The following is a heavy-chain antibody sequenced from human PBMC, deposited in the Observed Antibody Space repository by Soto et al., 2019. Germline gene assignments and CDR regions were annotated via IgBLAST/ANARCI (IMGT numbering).Heavy chain of an antibody. Sequence: QLQLQESGPGLVKPSETLSLTCTVSGGSISSSSYYWGWIRQPPGKGLEWIGSIYYSGSTYYNPSLKSRVTISVDTSKNQFSLKLSSVTAADTAVYYCARPIRLDIVVVTAPFDIWGQGTMVTVSS. CDR1: GGSISSSSYY. V-gene: IGHV4-39*01. CDR3: ARPIRLDIVVVTAPFDI. CDR2: IYYSGST. J-gene: IGHJ3*02. D-gene: IGHD2-21*02.